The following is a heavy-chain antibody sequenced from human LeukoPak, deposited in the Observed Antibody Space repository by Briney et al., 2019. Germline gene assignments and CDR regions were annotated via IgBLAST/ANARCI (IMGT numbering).Heavy chain of an antibody. CDR1: GFTFSNAW. Sequence: GGSLRLSCAASGFTFSNAWMSWVRQAPGKGLEWVGRIKSKTDGGTTDYAAPVKGRFTISRDDSKNTLYLQMNSLKTEDTTVYYCTTDSTTAMVTSYFDYWGQGTLVTVSS. D-gene: IGHD5-18*01. CDR2: IKSKTDGGTT. V-gene: IGHV3-15*01. CDR3: TTDSTTAMVTSYFDY. J-gene: IGHJ4*02.